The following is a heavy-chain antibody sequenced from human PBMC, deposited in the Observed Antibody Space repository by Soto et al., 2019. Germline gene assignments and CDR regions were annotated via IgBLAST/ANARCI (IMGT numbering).Heavy chain of an antibody. J-gene: IGHJ3*02. CDR2: ISGYNSDT. CDR1: SYKFTNFG. Sequence: GASVKVSCKASSYKFTNFGIAWVRQAPGQGLEWMGWISGYNSDTSYAQRFQSRVTMTTDRSTGTVNMELRSLISDDTAVYYCARVPYSSGWYFAFNIWGQGTMVTVSS. D-gene: IGHD6-19*01. CDR3: ARVPYSSGWYFAFNI. V-gene: IGHV1-18*01.